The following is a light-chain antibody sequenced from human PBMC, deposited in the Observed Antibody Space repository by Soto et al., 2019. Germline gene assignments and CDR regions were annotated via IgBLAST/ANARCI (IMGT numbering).Light chain of an antibody. V-gene: IGKV3-11*01. CDR3: QQRSNWPPVT. Sequence: EIVMTQSPGTLSVSPVERATLSCRATQSVGSNLAWYQHKPGQAPRLLIYGASTRANDVPARFSGSGSGTDFTLTISSLEPEDFAVYYCQQRSNWPPVTFGGGTKVEIK. CDR2: GAS. J-gene: IGKJ4*01. CDR1: QSVGSN.